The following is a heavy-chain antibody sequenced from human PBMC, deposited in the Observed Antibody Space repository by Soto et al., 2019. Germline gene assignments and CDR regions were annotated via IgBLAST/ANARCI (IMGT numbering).Heavy chain of an antibody. CDR2: ISGSGGTT. D-gene: IGHD3-9*01. J-gene: IGHJ3*02. CDR1: GFTFTSYA. CDR3: AKDDDEIVTGYMERAFDM. Sequence: GGSLRLSCAASGFTFTSYAISWVRQAPGKGLEWVSGISGSGGTTYYADSVKGRFTISRDNSKNTVYLQMHSLRAEDTAVYYFAKDDDEIVTGYMERAFDMWGQGPMVTVS. V-gene: IGHV3-23*01.